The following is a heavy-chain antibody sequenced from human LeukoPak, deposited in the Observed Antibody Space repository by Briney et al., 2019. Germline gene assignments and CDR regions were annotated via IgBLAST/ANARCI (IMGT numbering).Heavy chain of an antibody. CDR3: ARDLPPYSSLDY. CDR2: ISGSGGST. J-gene: IGHJ4*02. CDR1: GFTFSSYG. D-gene: IGHD6-13*01. Sequence: GGSLRLSCAASGFTFSSYGMSCVRQAPGKGLEWVSAISGSGGSTYYADSVKGRFTIYRDNSKNTLYLQMNSLRAEDTAVYYCARDLPPYSSLDYWGQGTLVTVSS. V-gene: IGHV3-23*01.